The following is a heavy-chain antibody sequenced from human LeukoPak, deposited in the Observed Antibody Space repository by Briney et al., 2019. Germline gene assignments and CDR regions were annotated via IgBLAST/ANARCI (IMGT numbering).Heavy chain of an antibody. D-gene: IGHD1-26*01. J-gene: IGHJ4*02. V-gene: IGHV4-39*07. CDR3: ARVGSHGPPG. CDR1: GGSISSSSYY. Sequence: SETLSLTCTVSGGSISSSSYYWGWIRQPPGKGLEWIGSIYYSGSTYYNPSLKSRVTISVDTSKNQFSLKLSSVTAADTAVYYCARVGSHGPPGWGQGTLVTVSS. CDR2: IYYSGST.